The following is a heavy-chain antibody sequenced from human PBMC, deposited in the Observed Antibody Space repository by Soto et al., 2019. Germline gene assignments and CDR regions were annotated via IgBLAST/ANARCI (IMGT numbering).Heavy chain of an antibody. Sequence: GGSLRLSCAASGFTFSNYAMTWVRQAPGKGLEWVSSFSIIDGHKYYADSVRGRFTASRDISTNTLYLQMNSLRAEDTALYYCAKARDYGSRNNYLHFDYWGQGSLVTVSS. CDR2: FSIIDGHK. CDR3: AKARDYGSRNNYLHFDY. D-gene: IGHD3-10*01. CDR1: GFTFSNYA. V-gene: IGHV3-23*01. J-gene: IGHJ4*02.